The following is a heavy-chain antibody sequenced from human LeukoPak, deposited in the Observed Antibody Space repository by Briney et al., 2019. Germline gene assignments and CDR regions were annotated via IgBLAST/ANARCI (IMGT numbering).Heavy chain of an antibody. D-gene: IGHD2-2*01. Sequence: GGSLRLSCAASGFTFSSYAMHWVRQAPGKGLEWVAVISYDGSNKYYADSVKGRFTISRDNSKNTLYLQMNSLRAEDTAVYCCARVPPAGASAFYYYGMDVWGQGTTVTVSS. CDR1: GFTFSSYA. CDR3: ARVPPAGASAFYYYGMDV. V-gene: IGHV3-30-3*01. J-gene: IGHJ6*02. CDR2: ISYDGSNK.